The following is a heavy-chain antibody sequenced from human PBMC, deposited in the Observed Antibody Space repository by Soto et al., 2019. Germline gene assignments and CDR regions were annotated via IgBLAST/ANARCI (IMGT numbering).Heavy chain of an antibody. V-gene: IGHV3-21*01. CDR3: ARSWKSYWYFDL. D-gene: IGHD1-1*01. Sequence: EVQMVESGAGLVKPGGSLRLSCAASGFTFSVYSMNWVRQAPGKGLEWVSSMDSSFTYIYYADSVKGRFTISRDNAKNSLFLQMNSLRAEDTAVYYCARSWKSYWYFDLWGRGTLVTVSS. CDR1: GFTFSVYS. CDR2: MDSSFTYI. J-gene: IGHJ2*01.